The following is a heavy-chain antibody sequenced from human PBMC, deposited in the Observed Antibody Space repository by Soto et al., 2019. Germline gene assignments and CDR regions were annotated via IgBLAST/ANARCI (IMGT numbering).Heavy chain of an antibody. CDR3: ASRTTGPNKYYYGMDV. Sequence: VQLTESGPGLVKPSETLSLTCTVSGGSIRSYYWCWIRQPPRKGLECIGYIYYSESTNYNPSLKSRFTISVDTPKNQFSLKLSAVTAADTAVYYCASRTTGPNKYYYGMDVWGQWTTVTASS. CDR1: GGSIRSYY. V-gene: IGHV4-59*01. J-gene: IGHJ6*02. CDR2: IYYSEST. D-gene: IGHD1-1*01.